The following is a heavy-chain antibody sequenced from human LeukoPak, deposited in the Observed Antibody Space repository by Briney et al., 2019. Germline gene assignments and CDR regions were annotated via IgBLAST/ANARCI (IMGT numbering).Heavy chain of an antibody. CDR2: FCYSGST. J-gene: IGHJ4*02. CDR1: GGSINSGSFY. Sequence: SETLSLTCTVSGGSINSGSFYWGWIRQPPGKGLEWIGDFCYSGSTNYNPSLKSRVTISVDTSKNQFSLKLSSVTAADTAVYYCARAGGVHDTPMDLDYWGQGTLVTVSS. D-gene: IGHD5-18*01. V-gene: IGHV4-61*01. CDR3: ARAGGVHDTPMDLDY.